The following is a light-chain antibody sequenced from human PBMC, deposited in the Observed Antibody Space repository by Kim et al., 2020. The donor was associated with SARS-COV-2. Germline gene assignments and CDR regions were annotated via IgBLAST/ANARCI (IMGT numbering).Light chain of an antibody. CDR2: DAS. CDR3: QHSIT. J-gene: IGKJ5*01. Sequence: SFQSESVGDRVTITCQASQDISNYLNWYQQKPGKSPKTLIYDASNLETEVPSRFGGSGSGTDFTFTISSLQPEDIATYYCQHSITFGQGTRLGIK. V-gene: IGKV1-33*01. CDR1: QDISNY.